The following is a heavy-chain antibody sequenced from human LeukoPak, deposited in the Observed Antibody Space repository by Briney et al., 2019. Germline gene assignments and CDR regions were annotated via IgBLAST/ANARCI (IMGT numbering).Heavy chain of an antibody. V-gene: IGHV4-59*01. CDR2: IYYSGST. CDR1: GGSISSYY. Sequence: SETLSLTCTVSGGSISSYYWSWIRQPPGKGLEWMGYIYYSGSTNYNPSLKSRVTISVDTSKNQFSLKLSSVTAADTAVYYCARVAVTRNWFDPWGQGTLVTVSS. D-gene: IGHD4-17*01. CDR3: ARVAVTRNWFDP. J-gene: IGHJ5*02.